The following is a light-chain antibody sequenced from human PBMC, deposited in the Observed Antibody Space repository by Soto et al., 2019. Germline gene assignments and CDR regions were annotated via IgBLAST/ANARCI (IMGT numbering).Light chain of an antibody. J-gene: IGKJ1*01. CDR2: GAS. Sequence: IVMTQSPATLSVSPGESATLSCRASQSVSNNLTWYQQKPGQPPRLLIYGASTRATGVPGRFSGSGSGTEFTLTISSLQSEDFAVYYCQQYNDWWTFGQGTKVDNK. CDR1: QSVSNN. V-gene: IGKV3-15*01. CDR3: QQYNDWWT.